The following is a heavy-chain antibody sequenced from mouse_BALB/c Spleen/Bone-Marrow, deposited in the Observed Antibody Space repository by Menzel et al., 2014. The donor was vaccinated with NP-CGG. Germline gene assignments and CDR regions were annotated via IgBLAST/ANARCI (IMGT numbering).Heavy chain of an antibody. V-gene: IGHV3-1*02. CDR2: IHYSGST. D-gene: IGHD1-1*01. J-gene: IGHJ2*01. Sequence: VQVVESGPDLVKPSQSLSLTCTVAGYSITSGYGWHWIRQFPGNKLEWMGYIHYSGSTNYNPSLQSRISITRDTSKNQFFLQLNSVTTEDTATYYCVRETTVVADFDYWGQGTTLTVSS. CDR1: GYSITSGYG. CDR3: VRETTVVADFDY.